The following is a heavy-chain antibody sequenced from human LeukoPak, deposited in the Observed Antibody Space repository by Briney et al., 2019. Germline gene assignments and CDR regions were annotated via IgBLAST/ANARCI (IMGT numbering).Heavy chain of an antibody. D-gene: IGHD1-26*01. CDR1: GFIFSSSA. Sequence: SGGSLRLSCTASGFIFSSSAMTWVRQAPGKGLEWVSAIGDSGGSTVYADSVRGRLTISRDNSKNTLYLQMSSLRDEDTAIYYCTKGGSYAPLDYWGQGTLVTVSS. CDR3: TKGGSYAPLDY. CDR2: IGDSGGST. J-gene: IGHJ4*02. V-gene: IGHV3-23*01.